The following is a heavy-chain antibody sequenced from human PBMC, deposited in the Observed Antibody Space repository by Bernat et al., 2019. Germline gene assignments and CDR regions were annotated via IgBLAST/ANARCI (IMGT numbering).Heavy chain of an antibody. D-gene: IGHD3-9*01. CDR1: GGSISSNSDF. CDR3: ARLKYDILTGYTD. CDR2: ICYSRGT. J-gene: IGHJ4*02. Sequence: QVQLQESGPGLVKPSETLSITCSVSGGSISSNSDFWGWIRQPPGKGLEWIGNICYSRGTYYNPSLKSRVTISVDTSKNQFSLKLSSVTAADTAVYYCARLKYDILTGYTDWGQGTLVTVSS. V-gene: IGHV4-39*01.